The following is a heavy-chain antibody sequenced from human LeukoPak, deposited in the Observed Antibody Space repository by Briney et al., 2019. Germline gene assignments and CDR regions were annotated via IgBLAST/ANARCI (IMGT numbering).Heavy chain of an antibody. J-gene: IGHJ3*02. CDR2: IYPNSGGT. CDR3: ARVRQLGRYAFDI. V-gene: IGHV1-2*02. Sequence: ASVKVSCKASGYTFSGHYIHWVRQAPGQGLEWMGWIYPNSGGTNFAQKFQGRVTVTRDTSISTAYMELSRLSSDDTAVYYCARVRQLGRYAFDIWGQGTMVTVSS. CDR1: GYTFSGHY. D-gene: IGHD1-1*01.